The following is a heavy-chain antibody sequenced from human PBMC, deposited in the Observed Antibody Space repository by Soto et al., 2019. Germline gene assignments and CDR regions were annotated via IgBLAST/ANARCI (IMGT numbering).Heavy chain of an antibody. V-gene: IGHV1-69*13. Sequence: SVKVSCKASGGTFSSYAISWVRQAPGQGLEWMGGIIPIFGTANYAQKFQGRVTITADESTSTAYMELSSLRSEDTAVYYCARVRQAIEQDYPNYYYYYGMDVWGQGTTVTVSS. CDR2: IIPIFGTA. CDR3: ARVRQAIEQDYPNYYYYYGMDV. J-gene: IGHJ6*02. CDR1: GGTFSSYA. D-gene: IGHD2-15*01.